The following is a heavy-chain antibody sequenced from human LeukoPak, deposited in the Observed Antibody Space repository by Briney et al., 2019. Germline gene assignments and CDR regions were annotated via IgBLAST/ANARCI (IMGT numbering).Heavy chain of an antibody. J-gene: IGHJ4*02. CDR2: IYYSGST. V-gene: IGHV4-31*03. CDR3: ARGPVRDYSNY. D-gene: IGHD4-11*01. Sequence: PSETLSLTCTVSGVPITSGGYYWSWIRQHPGKGLELLGYIYYSGSTYYNPSLKSRLTISLDTSKNHFSLRLTSVTAADTAVYYCARGPVRDYSNYWGQGTLVTVSS. CDR1: GVPITSGGYY.